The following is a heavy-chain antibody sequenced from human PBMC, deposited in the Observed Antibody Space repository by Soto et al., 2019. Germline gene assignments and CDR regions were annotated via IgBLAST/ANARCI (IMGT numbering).Heavy chain of an antibody. Sequence: EVQLVESGGGLVKPGGSLRLSCAASGFTFSSYSMNWVRQAPGKALEWVSSISSSSSYIYYADSVKGRFTISRDNAKNSLYLQMNSLRAEDPAVYYCARTPGFLGYCSSTSCPYGMDVWGQGTTVTVSS. CDR2: ISSSSSYI. V-gene: IGHV3-21*01. CDR3: ARTPGFLGYCSSTSCPYGMDV. J-gene: IGHJ6*02. D-gene: IGHD2-2*01. CDR1: GFTFSSYS.